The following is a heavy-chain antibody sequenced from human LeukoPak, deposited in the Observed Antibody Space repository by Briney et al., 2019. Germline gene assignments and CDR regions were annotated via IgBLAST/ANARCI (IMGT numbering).Heavy chain of an antibody. CDR2: IYPGDSQT. CDR3: ARLRVTMIRGVIIPRGNYCYFDL. J-gene: IGHJ2*01. CDR1: EYTFTNYW. Sequence: GESLKISCKGSEYTFTNYWIGWVRQMPGKGLEWMGIIYPGDSQTRYSPSFQGQVTFSADKSISTAYLQWSSLKASDTAMYYCARLRVTMIRGVIIPRGNYCYFDLWGRGTLVTVSS. V-gene: IGHV5-51*01. D-gene: IGHD3-10*01.